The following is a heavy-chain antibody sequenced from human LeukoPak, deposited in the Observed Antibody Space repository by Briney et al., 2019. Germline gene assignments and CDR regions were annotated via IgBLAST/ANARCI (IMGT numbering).Heavy chain of an antibody. CDR3: AREPLNYYDSSGYYYRSPFDP. Sequence: GGSLRLSCAASGFTFSSYWMSWVRQAPGKGLEWVANIKQDGSEKYYVDSVKGRFTISRDNAKNSLYLQMNSLRAEDTPVYYCAREPLNYYDSSGYYYRSPFDPWGQGTLVTVSS. CDR2: IKQDGSEK. D-gene: IGHD3-22*01. J-gene: IGHJ5*02. CDR1: GFTFSSYW. V-gene: IGHV3-7*01.